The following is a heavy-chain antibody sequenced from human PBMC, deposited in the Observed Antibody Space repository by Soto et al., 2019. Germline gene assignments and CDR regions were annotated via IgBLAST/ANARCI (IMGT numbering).Heavy chain of an antibody. CDR3: AKVRGIAAAGSYYYYYYGMDV. CDR1: GFNFRSYG. CDR2: ISDDGSYK. V-gene: IGHV3-30*18. D-gene: IGHD6-13*01. Sequence: GGSLRLSCAASGFNFRSYGMYWVRQAPGKGLEWVAVISDDGSYKYYKDAVKGRFTISRDNSKNTLYLQMNSLRAEDTAVYYCAKVRGIAAAGSYYYYYYGMDVWGQGTTVTVSS. J-gene: IGHJ6*02.